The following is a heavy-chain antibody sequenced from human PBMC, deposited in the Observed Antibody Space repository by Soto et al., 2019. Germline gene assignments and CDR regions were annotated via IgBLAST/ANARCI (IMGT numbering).Heavy chain of an antibody. Sequence: PSETLSLTCTVSGGSISSSSYYWVWIRQPPGKGLEWIGSIYYSGSTYYNPSLKSRVTISVDTSKNQFSLKLSSVTAADTAVYYCARQYILTGYPIDYWGQGTLVTVSS. V-gene: IGHV4-39*01. CDR2: IYYSGST. J-gene: IGHJ4*02. D-gene: IGHD3-9*01. CDR3: ARQYILTGYPIDY. CDR1: GGSISSSSYY.